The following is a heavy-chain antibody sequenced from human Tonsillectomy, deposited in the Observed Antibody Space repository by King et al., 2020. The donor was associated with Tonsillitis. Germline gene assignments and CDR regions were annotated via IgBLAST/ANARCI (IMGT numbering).Heavy chain of an antibody. CDR2: IKSKTDGGTK. D-gene: IGHD3-10*01. CDR3: TTEWRVYWYDSGSYYNGPGDV. J-gene: IGHJ6*02. CDR1: GFTFSNAW. Sequence: VQLVESGGGLVKPGGSLRLSCVASGFTFSNAWMSWVRQAPGKGLEWVGRIKSKTDGGTKEYAAPVKGRFAISRDDSKNTLYLQMNSLKTEDTDVYYCTTEWRVYWYDSGSYYNGPGDVWGQGTTVTVSS. V-gene: IGHV3-15*01.